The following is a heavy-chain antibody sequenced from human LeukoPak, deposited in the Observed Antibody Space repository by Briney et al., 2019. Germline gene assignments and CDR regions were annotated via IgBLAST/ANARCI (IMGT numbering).Heavy chain of an antibody. D-gene: IGHD5-18*01. J-gene: IGHJ4*02. CDR3: AALSRDTAIIFDY. CDR1: GYTFSGFY. V-gene: IGHV1-2*02. Sequence: ASVKVSCKASGYTFSGFYIHWVRQAPGQGLEWMGWINPNSGGINYAQKFQGRVTMTRDTSISTAYVELSRLRSDDTALYYCAALSRDTAIIFDYWGQGTLVTVSS. CDR2: INPNSGGI.